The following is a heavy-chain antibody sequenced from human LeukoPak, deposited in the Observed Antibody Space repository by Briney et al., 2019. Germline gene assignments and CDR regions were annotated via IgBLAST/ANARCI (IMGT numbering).Heavy chain of an antibody. Sequence: SDPQSLPCSVCGDSVSRYHGSWLRRPTGGGLEWIAYLSHSGSSDSNPSRTGRVTTLVDTSQNQFSLKLTSVTAADTAVYYCARARYANAWYAFDIWGHGTMVSVSS. CDR1: GDSVSRYH. CDR2: LSHSGSS. J-gene: IGHJ3*02. CDR3: ARARYANAWYAFDI. V-gene: IGHV4-59*02. D-gene: IGHD2-2*01.